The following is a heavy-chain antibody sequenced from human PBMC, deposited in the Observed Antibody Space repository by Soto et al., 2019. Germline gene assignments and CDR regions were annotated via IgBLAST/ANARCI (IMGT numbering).Heavy chain of an antibody. Sequence: SETLSLTCAVYGGSFSGYYWSWIRQPPGKGLEWIGEINHSGSTNYNPSLKSRVTISVDTPKNQFSLKLSSVTAADTAVYYCARVGYCSGGSCYNNYFDYWGQGTLVTVSS. D-gene: IGHD2-15*01. J-gene: IGHJ4*02. CDR2: INHSGST. V-gene: IGHV4-34*01. CDR1: GGSFSGYY. CDR3: ARVGYCSGGSCYNNYFDY.